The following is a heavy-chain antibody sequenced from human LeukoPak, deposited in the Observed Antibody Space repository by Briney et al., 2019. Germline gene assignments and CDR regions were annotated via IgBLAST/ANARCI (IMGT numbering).Heavy chain of an antibody. CDR3: ARGVSHRNFDWLFY. V-gene: IGHV4-59*12. D-gene: IGHD3-9*01. CDR1: GGSISSYY. CDR2: VYYSGST. J-gene: IGHJ4*02. Sequence: PSETLSLTCTVSGGSISSYYWSWIRQPPGKGLEWIGYVYYSGSTHYNTSLNSRVTISVDTSKNQIYLKLSSVTAADAAIYYCARGVSHRNFDWLFYWGQGTLVTVSS.